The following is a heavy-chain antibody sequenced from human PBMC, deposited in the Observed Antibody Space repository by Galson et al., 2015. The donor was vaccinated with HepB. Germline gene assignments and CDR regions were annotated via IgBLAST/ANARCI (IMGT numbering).Heavy chain of an antibody. V-gene: IGHV3-21*01. J-gene: IGHJ4*02. CDR3: ARVGGWERLWDY. Sequence: SLRLSCAASGFTFSSYSMNWVRQAPGKGLEWVSSISSSSSYIYYADSVKGRFTISRDNAKNSLYLQMNSLRAEDTAVYYCARVGGWERLWDYWGQGTLVTVSS. CDR2: ISSSSSYI. D-gene: IGHD1-26*01. CDR1: GFTFSSYS.